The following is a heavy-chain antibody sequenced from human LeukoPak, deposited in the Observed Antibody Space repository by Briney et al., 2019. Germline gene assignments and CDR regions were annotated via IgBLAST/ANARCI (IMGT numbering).Heavy chain of an antibody. J-gene: IGHJ3*02. V-gene: IGHV1-2*05. Sequence: ASVKISCKXSGYTFTAYYIHWVRQAPGQGLEWMGRINPNSGGTSYSQKFQGRVTMTRDTSISTAYMELSRLRSDDTVVYYCAISGGGSDAFDILGQGTMVTVSS. CDR3: AISGGGSDAFDI. CDR2: INPNSGGT. CDR1: GYTFTAYY. D-gene: IGHD2-15*01.